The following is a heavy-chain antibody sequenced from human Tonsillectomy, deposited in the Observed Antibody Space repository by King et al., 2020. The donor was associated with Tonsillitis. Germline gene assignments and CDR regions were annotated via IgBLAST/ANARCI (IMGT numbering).Heavy chain of an antibody. V-gene: IGHV3-33*08. D-gene: IGHD6-13*01. CDR2: LWYDGNHK. CDR1: GFTFSSDG. J-gene: IGHJ4*02. CDR3: ARDYVPFRIGAAGHGIDY. Sequence: VQLVESGGGVVQPGMSLRLSCAASGFTFSSDGIHWVRQAPGKGLDWVAFLWYDGNHKYYADGVKGRFTISSDNSKNTLYRQMNSLRADDTAVYYCARDYVPFRIGAAGHGIDYRGQGILVTVSS.